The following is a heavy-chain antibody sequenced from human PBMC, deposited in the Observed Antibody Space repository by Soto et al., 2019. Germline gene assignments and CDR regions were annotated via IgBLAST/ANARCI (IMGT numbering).Heavy chain of an antibody. J-gene: IGHJ6*02. Sequence: GGSLRLSCAASGFTFSSYGMHWVRQAPGKGLEWVAVIWYDGSNKYYADSVKGRFTISRDNSKNTLYLQMNSLRAEDTAVYYCARAPFGYYDILTGYAFFGSGYYCMDVWGQGTTVTVS. CDR1: GFTFSSYG. CDR2: IWYDGSNK. V-gene: IGHV3-33*01. D-gene: IGHD3-9*01. CDR3: ARAPFGYYDILTGYAFFGSGYYCMDV.